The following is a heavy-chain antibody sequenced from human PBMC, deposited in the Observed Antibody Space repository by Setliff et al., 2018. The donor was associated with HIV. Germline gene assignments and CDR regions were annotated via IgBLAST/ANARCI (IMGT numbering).Heavy chain of an antibody. V-gene: IGHV4-59*01. Sequence: SETLSLTCTVSGASINSYFWSWIRQPPGKGPEWLGYIYYTGSTYYNPALESRITMSVDTSKNQFSLTLKSVTAADTGVYYCAGVNYYDASGLRAEYFQLWGQGTQVTVSS. D-gene: IGHD3-22*01. J-gene: IGHJ1*01. CDR3: AGVNYYDASGLRAEYFQL. CDR1: GASINSYF. CDR2: IYYTGST.